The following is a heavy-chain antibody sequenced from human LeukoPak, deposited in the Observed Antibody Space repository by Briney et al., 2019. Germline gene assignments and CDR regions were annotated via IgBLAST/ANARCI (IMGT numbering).Heavy chain of an antibody. D-gene: IGHD4-17*01. CDR2: ISAYNGNT. Sequence: ASVKISCKASGYTFTSYGISWVRQAPGQGLEWMGWISAYNGNTNYAQKLQGRVTMTTDTSTSTAYMELRSLRSDDTAVYYCARDLVGRGDPLLDVWGKGTTVTVSS. CDR3: ARDLVGRGDPLLDV. CDR1: GYTFTSYG. J-gene: IGHJ6*04. V-gene: IGHV1-18*01.